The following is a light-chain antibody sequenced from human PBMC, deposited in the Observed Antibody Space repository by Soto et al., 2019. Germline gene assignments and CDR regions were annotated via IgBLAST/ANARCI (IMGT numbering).Light chain of an antibody. J-gene: IGKJ1*01. CDR3: QQYKTYWS. CDR1: QSISNW. Sequence: DIQMTQSPSTLSASVGDRITITCRASQSISNWLAWYQQKPGKAPEVLIYKASSLESGGPSRFSGSGSGTEFTLTISSLQPDDFATYYCQQYKTYWSFGQGTKVEIK. CDR2: KAS. V-gene: IGKV1-5*03.